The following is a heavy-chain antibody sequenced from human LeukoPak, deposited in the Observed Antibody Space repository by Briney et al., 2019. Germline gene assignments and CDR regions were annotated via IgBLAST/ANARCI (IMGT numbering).Heavy chain of an antibody. CDR1: GGSISSYY. CDR2: IYYSGST. D-gene: IGHD3-10*01. CDR3: AREAII. Sequence: PSETLSLTCTVSGGSISSYYWSWIRQPPGKGLEWIGYIYYSGSTYYNPSLKSRVTISVDTSKNQFSLKLSSVTAADTAVYYCAREAIIWGQGTLVTVSS. J-gene: IGHJ4*02. V-gene: IGHV4-59*12.